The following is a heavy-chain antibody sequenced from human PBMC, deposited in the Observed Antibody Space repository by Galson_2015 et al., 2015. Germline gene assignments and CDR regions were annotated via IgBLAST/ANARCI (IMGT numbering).Heavy chain of an antibody. CDR1: GFTFSSYR. D-gene: IGHD3-10*01. Sequence: SLRLSCAASGFTFSSYRMNWVRQAPGKGLEWVSYISSSSNTIYYTDSVKGRLTISRDNAKNSLYLQMNSLRAEDTAVYYCAREGKRFAGTFDIWGQGTMVTVSS. CDR2: ISSSSNTI. CDR3: AREGKRFAGTFDI. V-gene: IGHV3-48*01. J-gene: IGHJ3*02.